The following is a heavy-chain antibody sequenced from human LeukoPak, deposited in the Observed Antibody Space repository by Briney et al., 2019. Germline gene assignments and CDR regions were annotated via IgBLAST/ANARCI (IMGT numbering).Heavy chain of an antibody. CDR1: AGSFSAYY. V-gene: IGHV4-34*01. CDR3: ARGRGYDYVWGSYRYTQYYFDY. CDR2: INHSGST. J-gene: IGHJ4*02. Sequence: SETLSPTCVVDAGSFSAYYWSWIRPPPGKGLEWIGEINHSGSTNYNPTLKSRVTISVDTSKNQFSLKLSSVTAADTAVYYCARGRGYDYVWGSYRYTQYYFDYWGQGTLVTVSS. D-gene: IGHD3-16*02.